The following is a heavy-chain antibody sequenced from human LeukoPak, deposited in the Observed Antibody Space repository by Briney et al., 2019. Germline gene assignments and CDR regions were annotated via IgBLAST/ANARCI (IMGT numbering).Heavy chain of an antibody. CDR1: GFTFSSYE. D-gene: IGHD3-10*02. CDR2: ISSSGSTI. CDR3: AELGITMIGGV. V-gene: IGHV3-48*03. J-gene: IGHJ6*04. Sequence: GGSLRHTCAASGFTFSSYEMNWVRQAPGKGLEWVSYISSSGSTIYYADSVKGRFTISRDNAKNSLYLQMNSLRAEDTAVYYCAELGITMIGGVWGKGTTVTVSS.